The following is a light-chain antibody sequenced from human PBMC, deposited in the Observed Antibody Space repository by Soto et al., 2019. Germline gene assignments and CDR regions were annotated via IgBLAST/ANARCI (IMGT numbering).Light chain of an antibody. V-gene: IGKV3-20*01. CDR2: RAS. Sequence: EIVLTQSPGTLSLSPGERATLSCRASQSISTSFLTWYQQKPGQAPRLLIYRASNRATGIPDRFSGSESGTDFTLTISRLEPDDFAVYYCQQYDRLPITFGQGTRLEIK. CDR3: QQYDRLPIT. J-gene: IGKJ5*01. CDR1: QSISTSF.